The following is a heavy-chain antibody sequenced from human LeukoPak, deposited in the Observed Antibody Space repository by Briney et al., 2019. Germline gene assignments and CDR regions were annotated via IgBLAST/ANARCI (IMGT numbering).Heavy chain of an antibody. Sequence: ASVKVSCKASGYTFTTDGISWVRQAPGQGLEWMGWISSYNGKTTYAQRLQGRVTMTTDTSTSTAYMELRSLRSDDTAVYYCARDRGRGIATSDYYFDYWGQGTLVTVSS. V-gene: IGHV1-18*01. CDR1: GYTFTTDG. CDR3: ARDRGRGIATSDYYFDY. CDR2: ISSYNGKT. D-gene: IGHD6-13*01. J-gene: IGHJ4*02.